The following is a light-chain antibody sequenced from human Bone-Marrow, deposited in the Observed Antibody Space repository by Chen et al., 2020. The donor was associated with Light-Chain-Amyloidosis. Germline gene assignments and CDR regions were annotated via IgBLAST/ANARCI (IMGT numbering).Light chain of an antibody. V-gene: IGLV2-8*01. CDR3: GSSADNNILI. CDR2: EVN. J-gene: IGLJ2*01. CDR1: SSDIGSYDY. Sequence: QSALTQPPSASGSPGQSVTISCTGTSSDIGSYDYVSWYQHHSGKVPKLGIYEVNKRPSGVPNRFSGSKSGNTASLTVSGLQAEDEADYYCGSSADNNILIFGGGTKLTV.